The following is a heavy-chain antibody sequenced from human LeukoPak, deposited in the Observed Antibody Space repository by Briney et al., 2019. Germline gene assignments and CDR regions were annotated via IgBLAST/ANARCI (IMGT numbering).Heavy chain of an antibody. Sequence: ASVKVSCKASGYTFTSYYMHWVRQAPGQGLEWMGIINPSGGSTSYAQKFQGRVTMTRDTSTSTVYMELSSLRSEDTAVYYCAITLAAPNHDYYGMTSGAKGPRSPSPQ. J-gene: IGHJ6*04. CDR3: AITLAAPNHDYYGMTS. CDR1: GYTFTSYY. D-gene: IGHD2-15*01. V-gene: IGHV1-46*01. CDR2: INPSGGST.